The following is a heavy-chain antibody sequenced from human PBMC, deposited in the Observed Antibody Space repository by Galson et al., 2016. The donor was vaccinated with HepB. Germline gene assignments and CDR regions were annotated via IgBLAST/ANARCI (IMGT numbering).Heavy chain of an antibody. D-gene: IGHD3-10*01. CDR2: IRGDGIVS. CDR1: GFTFNAHW. V-gene: IGHV3-7*01. J-gene: IGHJ4*02. CDR3: SREMTGSYFD. Sequence: SLRLSCAASGFTFNAHWMNWVRQAPGKGLEWVANIRGDGIVSYYTESVGGRFTISRDNAKNSLYLQMNGLRVDATAVYYCSREMTGSYFDWGQGTLVTVSS.